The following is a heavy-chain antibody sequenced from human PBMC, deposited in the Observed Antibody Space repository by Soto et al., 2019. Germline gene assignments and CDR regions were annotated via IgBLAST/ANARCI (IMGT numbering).Heavy chain of an antibody. V-gene: IGHV3-74*01. CDR2: ISTDGSST. D-gene: IGHD2-2*01. CDR3: ARATCSNHPFDY. Sequence: EVQLVESGGGLVQPGGSLRLSCAATGFTFSTYWMHWVSQGPGKGLVWVSRISTDGSSTTYADSVKGRFTISRDNAKNTLYLQRNRLRAEDTAVYYCARATCSNHPFDYWGQGSLVTVSS. CDR1: GFTFSTYW. J-gene: IGHJ4*02.